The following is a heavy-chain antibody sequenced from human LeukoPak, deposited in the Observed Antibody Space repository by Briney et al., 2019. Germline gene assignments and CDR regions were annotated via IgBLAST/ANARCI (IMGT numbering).Heavy chain of an antibody. D-gene: IGHD3-10*01. Sequence: GGSLRLSCAASGFTFSSYGMHWVRQAPGKGLEWVAFIRYDGCNKYYADSVKGRFTISRDNSKNTLYLQMNSLRAEDTAVYYCAKDRRDYFDYWGQGTLVTVSS. CDR1: GFTFSSYG. CDR2: IRYDGCNK. J-gene: IGHJ4*02. CDR3: AKDRRDYFDY. V-gene: IGHV3-30*02.